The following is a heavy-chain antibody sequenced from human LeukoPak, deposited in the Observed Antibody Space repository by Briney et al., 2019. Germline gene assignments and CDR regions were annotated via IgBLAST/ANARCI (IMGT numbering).Heavy chain of an antibody. Sequence: GGSLRLSCAASGFTSGFTFGNFPMSWVRQAPGEGLEWVSGISGTGAYTYYADSVKGRFTISRDNSKDTLYLHINSLRAEDTAVYYCAKDRQTGNRYDYWGQGTLVTVSS. J-gene: IGHJ4*02. D-gene: IGHD1-14*01. CDR2: ISGTGAYT. CDR1: GFTFGNFP. V-gene: IGHV3-23*01. CDR3: AKDRQTGNRYDY.